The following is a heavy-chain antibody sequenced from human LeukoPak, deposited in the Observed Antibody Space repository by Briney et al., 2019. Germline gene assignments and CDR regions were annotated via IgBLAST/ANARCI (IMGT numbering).Heavy chain of an antibody. CDR1: GFTFSIYS. D-gene: IGHD5-24*01. Sequence: GGSLRLSCAASGFTFSIYSMNWVRQAPGKGLEWVSSISSSSSYIYYADSVKGRFTISRDNAKNSLYLQMNSLRAEDTAVYYCASEATIISDYWGQGTLVTVSS. CDR2: ISSSSSYI. V-gene: IGHV3-21*01. CDR3: ASEATIISDY. J-gene: IGHJ4*02.